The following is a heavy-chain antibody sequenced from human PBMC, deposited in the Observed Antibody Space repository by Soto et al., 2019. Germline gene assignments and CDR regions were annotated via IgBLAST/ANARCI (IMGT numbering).Heavy chain of an antibody. V-gene: IGHV4-31*03. CDR3: ATADAWGVLLAY. J-gene: IGHJ4*02. D-gene: IGHD3-16*01. CDR2: IYSSGST. Sequence: PSETLSLTCTVSGASTNSGGYYWSWLRQLPGKGLEWIGYIYSSGSTYYNPSLESRVTISLDTSQNQFSLKLSSVSAADTAVYYCATADAWGVLLAYWRPG. CDR1: GASTNSGGYY.